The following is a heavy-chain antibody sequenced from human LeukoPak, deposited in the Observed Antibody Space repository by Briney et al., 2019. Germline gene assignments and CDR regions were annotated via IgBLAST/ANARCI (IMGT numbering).Heavy chain of an antibody. CDR3: TRDPHDYGGKVFHAGDYFDY. J-gene: IGHJ4*02. V-gene: IGHV3-49*03. CDR2: IRSKAYGGTT. D-gene: IGHD4-23*01. Sequence: GGSLRLSCTASGFTFGDYAMSWFRQAPGKGLEWVGFIRSKAYGGTTEYAASVKGRFTISRDDSKSIAYLQMNSLKTEDTAVYYCTRDPHDYGGKVFHAGDYFDYWGQGTLVTVSS. CDR1: GFTFGDYA.